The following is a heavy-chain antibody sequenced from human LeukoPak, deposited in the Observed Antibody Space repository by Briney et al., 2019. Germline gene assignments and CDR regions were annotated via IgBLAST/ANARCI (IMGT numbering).Heavy chain of an antibody. V-gene: IGHV4-4*07. CDR2: IYTSGST. J-gene: IGHJ4*02. D-gene: IGHD4-23*01. CDR3: ASANDDYGGILLPY. Sequence: PSETLSLTCTVSGGSISSYYWSWIRQPAGKGLEWIGRIYTSGSTNYNPSLKSRVTMSVDTSKNQFSLKLSSVTAADTAVYYCASANDDYGGILLPYWGQGTLVTVSS. CDR1: GGSISSYY.